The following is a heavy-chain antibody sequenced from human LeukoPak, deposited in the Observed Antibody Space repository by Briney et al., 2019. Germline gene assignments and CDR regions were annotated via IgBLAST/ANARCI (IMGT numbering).Heavy chain of an antibody. CDR2: INHSGST. CDR1: GGSFSGYY. CDR3: ARDRGDYGDSSVFDY. V-gene: IGHV4-34*01. J-gene: IGHJ4*02. D-gene: IGHD4-17*01. Sequence: SSETLSLTCAVYGGSFSGYYWSWIRQPPGKGLEWIGEINHSGSTNYNPSLKSRVTISVDTSKNQFSLKLSSVTAADTAVYYCARDRGDYGDSSVFDYWGQGALVTVSS.